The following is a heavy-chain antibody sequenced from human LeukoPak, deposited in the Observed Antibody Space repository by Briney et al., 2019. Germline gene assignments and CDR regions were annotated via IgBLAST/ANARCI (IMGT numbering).Heavy chain of an antibody. V-gene: IGHV3-48*02. CDR1: GFTFSSHS. D-gene: IGHD3-10*01. CDR2: ISTSSTTI. Sequence: GVSLRLSCAASGFTFSSHSMNWVRQAPGKGLEWVSYISTSSTTIYYADSVKGRFTISRDNAKNSLYLQMNSLRDEDTAVYYCARDRGYYYDYWGQGTLVTVSS. J-gene: IGHJ4*02. CDR3: ARDRGYYYDY.